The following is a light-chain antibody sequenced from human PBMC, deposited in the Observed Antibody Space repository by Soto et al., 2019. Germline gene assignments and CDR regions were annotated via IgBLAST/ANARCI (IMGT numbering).Light chain of an antibody. V-gene: IGLV1-40*01. CDR3: QSYDSSLSVHVV. Sequence: QSVLTQPPSVSGAPGQRVTISCTGSSSNIGAGYNVPWYQQLPGTAPKLLIYGNSNRPSGVPYRFSGSKSGTSASLAITGLQAEDEADYYCQSYDSSLSVHVVFGGGTKLTVL. CDR2: GNS. J-gene: IGLJ2*01. CDR1: SSNIGAGYN.